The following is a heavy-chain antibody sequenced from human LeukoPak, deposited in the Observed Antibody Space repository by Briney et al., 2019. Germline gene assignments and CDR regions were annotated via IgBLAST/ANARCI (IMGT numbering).Heavy chain of an antibody. CDR2: INPNSGGT. D-gene: IGHD2-15*01. CDR1: GYTFINNW. CDR3: ARGAIVVVVAAIRKAFDI. J-gene: IGHJ3*02. V-gene: IGHV1-2*02. Sequence: ASVKVSCKASGYTFINNWMHWVRQAPGQGLEWMGWINPNSGGTNYAQKFQGRVTMTRDTSISTAYMELSRLRSDDTAVYYCARGAIVVVVAAIRKAFDIWGQGTMVTVSS.